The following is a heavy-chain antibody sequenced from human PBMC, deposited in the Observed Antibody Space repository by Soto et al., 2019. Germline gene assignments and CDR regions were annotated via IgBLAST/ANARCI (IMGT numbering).Heavy chain of an antibody. D-gene: IGHD5-18*01. CDR3: ARDLRAWIQDSGAFDI. CDR2: ISYDGSNK. V-gene: IGHV3-30-3*01. Sequence: GGSLRLSCAASGFTFSSSALHLVRQAPGKALEWVAFISYDGSNKYYADSVKGRFTISRDNSKNALYLQMNSLRAEDTAVYYCARDLRAWIQDSGAFDIWGQGTTVTVSS. J-gene: IGHJ3*02. CDR1: GFTFSSSA.